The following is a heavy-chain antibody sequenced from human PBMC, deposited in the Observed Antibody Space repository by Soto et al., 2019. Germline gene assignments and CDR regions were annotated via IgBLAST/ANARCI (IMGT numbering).Heavy chain of an antibody. V-gene: IGHV4-39*02. CDR2: IYYSGST. Sequence: SETLSLTCTVSDGSISSSSYYWGWIRQPPGKGLEWIGSIYYSGSTYYNPSLKSRVTISVDTSKNQFSLRLSSVTAADTAVYYCARERLAAAGTGWFDPWGQGTLVTVS. CDR3: ARERLAAAGTGWFDP. J-gene: IGHJ5*02. CDR1: DGSISSSSYY. D-gene: IGHD6-13*01.